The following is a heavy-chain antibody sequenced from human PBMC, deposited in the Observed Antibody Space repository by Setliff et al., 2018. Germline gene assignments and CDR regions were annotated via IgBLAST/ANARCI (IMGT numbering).Heavy chain of an antibody. J-gene: IGHJ3*01. CDR1: GGSFSGYY. CDR2: INHSGST. Sequence: SETLSLTCAVYGGSFSGYYWSWIRQPPGKGLEWIGEINHSGSTNYNPSLKSRVTISVDTSKNQFSLKLSSVTAADTAVHYCARIDIVLMVYADWGQGTMVTVSS. D-gene: IGHD2-8*01. CDR3: ARIDIVLMVYAD. V-gene: IGHV4-34*01.